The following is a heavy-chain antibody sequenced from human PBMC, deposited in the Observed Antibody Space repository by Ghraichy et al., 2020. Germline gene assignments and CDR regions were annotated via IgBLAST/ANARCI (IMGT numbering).Heavy chain of an antibody. V-gene: IGHV1-46*01. CDR1: GYTFTDYY. Sequence: ASVKVSCKASGYTFTDYYMHWVRQAPGQGLEWMGVINPIGGSTNYAQRFQGRVTMTRDTSTRTVYVELSSLRSEDTAVYYCARSLRLFGDQSWLDPWGQGTLVTVSS. CDR3: ARSLRLFGDQSWLDP. CDR2: INPIGGST. D-gene: IGHD3-10*02. J-gene: IGHJ5*02.